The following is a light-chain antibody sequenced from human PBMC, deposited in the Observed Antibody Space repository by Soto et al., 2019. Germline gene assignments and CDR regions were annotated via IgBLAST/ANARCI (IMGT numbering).Light chain of an antibody. CDR1: QTISTY. CDR3: QQYVNWPYT. Sequence: DIQMTQSPSSLSASVGDRVTITCRASQTISTYLNWYQQKPGKAPRLLIYDASSLLSGVPSRFSGSGSGTEFTLTISGLQSEDFAVYYCQQYVNWPYTFGQGTKLEI. V-gene: IGKV1-39*01. J-gene: IGKJ2*01. CDR2: DAS.